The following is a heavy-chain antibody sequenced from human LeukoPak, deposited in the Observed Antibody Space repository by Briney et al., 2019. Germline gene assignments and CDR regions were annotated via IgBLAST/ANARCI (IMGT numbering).Heavy chain of an antibody. D-gene: IGHD6-19*01. V-gene: IGHV3-74*01. CDR2: INSDGSST. CDR3: ARDDDLSGWYEEMDY. J-gene: IGHJ4*02. CDR1: GFTFSSYW. Sequence: QPGGSLRLSCAASGFTFSSYWMHWVRQAPGKGLVWVSRINSDGSSTSYADSVKGRFTISRDNAKNSLYLQMNSLRAEDTAVYYCARDDDLSGWYEEMDYWGQGTLVTVSS.